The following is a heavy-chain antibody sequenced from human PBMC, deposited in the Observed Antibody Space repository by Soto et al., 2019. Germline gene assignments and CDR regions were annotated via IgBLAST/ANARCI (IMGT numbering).Heavy chain of an antibody. Sequence: QVQLVESGGGVVQPGRSLRLSCAASGFTFSSYAMHWVRQAPGKGLEWVAVISYDGSNKYYADSVKGRVTISRDNSKNTLYLQMNSLRAEDTAVYYCARASNGWYCDYWGQGTLVTVSS. CDR3: ARASNGWYCDY. J-gene: IGHJ4*02. CDR2: ISYDGSNK. V-gene: IGHV3-30-3*01. D-gene: IGHD6-19*01. CDR1: GFTFSSYA.